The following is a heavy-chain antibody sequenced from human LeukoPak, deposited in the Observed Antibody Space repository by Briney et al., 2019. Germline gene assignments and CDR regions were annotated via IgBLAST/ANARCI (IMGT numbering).Heavy chain of an antibody. CDR3: ARANSFRASHSDAFDL. Sequence: GSFLRLSCAASGFTFSDYGIHWVRQAPGKGLEWGAVIWFDGNNKFYADSVKGRFAISRDNSKNTVYMEMNSLRAEDTAVYYCARANSFRASHSDAFDLWGQGTMVTVSS. V-gene: IGHV3-33*01. CDR1: GFTFSDYG. CDR2: IWFDGNNK. J-gene: IGHJ3*01. D-gene: IGHD2/OR15-2a*01.